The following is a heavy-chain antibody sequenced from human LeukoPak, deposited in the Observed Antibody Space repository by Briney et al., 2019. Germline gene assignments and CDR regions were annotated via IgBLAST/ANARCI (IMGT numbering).Heavy chain of an antibody. CDR2: INHSGST. CDR1: GGSFSGYY. J-gene: IGHJ4*02. D-gene: IGHD6-6*01. CDR3: ARGSRVGQLVAPRHGNDY. Sequence: SETLSLTCAVYGGSFSGYYWSWIRQPPGRGLEWIGEINHSGSTNYNPSLKSRVTISVDTSKNQFSLKLSSVTAADTAVYYCARGSRVGQLVAPRHGNDYWGQGTLVTVSS. V-gene: IGHV4-34*01.